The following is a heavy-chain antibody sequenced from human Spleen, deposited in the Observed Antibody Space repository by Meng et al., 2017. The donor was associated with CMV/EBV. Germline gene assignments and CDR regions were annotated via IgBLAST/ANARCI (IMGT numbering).Heavy chain of an antibody. CDR1: GFTFRAYY. D-gene: IGHD6-19*01. CDR3: ARDALSSGGDY. CDR2: ISRSGDKI. Sequence: GESLKISCAASGFTFRAYYMSWIRQAPGKGLEWVSYISRSGDKIYYAGSVKGRFILSRDNAKNSVYLLMSSLRAEDTAFYYCARDALSSGGDYWGQGALVTVSS. V-gene: IGHV3-11*04. J-gene: IGHJ4*02.